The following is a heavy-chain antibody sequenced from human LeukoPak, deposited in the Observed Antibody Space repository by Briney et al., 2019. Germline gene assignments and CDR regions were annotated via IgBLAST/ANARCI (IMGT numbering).Heavy chain of an antibody. D-gene: IGHD6-19*01. V-gene: IGHV7-4-1*02. CDR1: GFTFSSYA. Sequence: GGSLRLSCAASGFTFSSYAMNWVRQAPGQGLEWMGWINTNTGNPTYAQGFTGRFVFSLDTSVSTAYLQISSLKAEDTAVYYCAIPRYSSGYPFDYWGQGILVTVSS. J-gene: IGHJ4*02. CDR3: AIPRYSSGYPFDY. CDR2: INTNTGNP.